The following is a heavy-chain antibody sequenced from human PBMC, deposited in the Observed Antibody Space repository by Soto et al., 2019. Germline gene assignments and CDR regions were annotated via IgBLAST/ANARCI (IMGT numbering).Heavy chain of an antibody. Sequence: SETLSLTCSVSGDPISSRSYYWGWIRQPPGRGLEWVATIYYTGSTNYNPSLESRVTISIDTSKNQFSLKLSSVTTADTAVYYCARHGYFGSGTYYIPDYWGQGTLVTVSS. D-gene: IGHD3-10*01. CDR3: ARHGYFGSGTYYIPDY. J-gene: IGHJ4*02. CDR1: GDPISSRSYY. V-gene: IGHV4-39*01. CDR2: IYYTGST.